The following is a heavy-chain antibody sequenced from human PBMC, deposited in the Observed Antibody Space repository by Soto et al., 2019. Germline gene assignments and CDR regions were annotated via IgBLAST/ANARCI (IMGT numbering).Heavy chain of an antibody. J-gene: IGHJ1*01. Sequence: ASVKVSCKASGYTFTTYGLSWVRQAPGQGLEWMAWISAENGNINYAEKFHGRVTLTTDTSTSTGYMELRSLRSDDTAMYYCVRAAITATGTRYFIHWGLGTLVTVSS. V-gene: IGHV1-18*01. CDR1: GYTFTTYG. CDR3: VRAAITATGTRYFIH. CDR2: ISAENGNI. D-gene: IGHD6-13*01.